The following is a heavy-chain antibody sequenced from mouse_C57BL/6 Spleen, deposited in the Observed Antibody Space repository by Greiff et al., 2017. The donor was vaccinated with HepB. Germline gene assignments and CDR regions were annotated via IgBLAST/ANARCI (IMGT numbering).Heavy chain of an antibody. D-gene: IGHD3-1*01. J-gene: IGHJ2*01. CDR1: GFSLTSSG. CDR3: AKNKGLPAGGFDY. Sequence: QVQLKESGPGLVQPSQSLSIPFTVSGFSLTSSGVHWVRQSPGKGLEWLGVIWRGGSTDYNAAFMSRLSITKDNSKSQVFFKMNSLQADDTAIYYCAKNKGLPAGGFDYWGQGTTLTVSS. V-gene: IGHV2-5*01. CDR2: IWRGGST.